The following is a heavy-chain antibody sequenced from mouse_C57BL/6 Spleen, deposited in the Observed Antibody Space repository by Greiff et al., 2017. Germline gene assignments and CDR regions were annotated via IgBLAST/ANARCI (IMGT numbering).Heavy chain of an antibody. V-gene: IGHV1-26*01. J-gene: IGHJ2*01. CDR2: INPNNGGT. CDR3: ATDSGYGFDY. CDR1: GYTFTDYY. D-gene: IGHD3-2*02. Sequence: VQLQQSGPELVKPGASVKISCKASGYTFTDYYMNWVKQSHGKSLEWIGDINPNNGGTSYNQKFKGKATLTVDKSSSTAYMELRSLTSEDSAVYYCATDSGYGFDYWGQGTTLTVSS.